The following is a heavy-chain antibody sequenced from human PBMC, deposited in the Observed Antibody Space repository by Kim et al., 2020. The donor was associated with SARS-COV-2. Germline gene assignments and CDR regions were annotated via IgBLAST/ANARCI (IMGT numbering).Heavy chain of an antibody. V-gene: IGHV3-53*01. CDR1: GFAVSSTY. J-gene: IGHJ4*02. Sequence: GGSLRLSCAASGFAVSSTYMSWVRQAPGKGLEWISIIYTGGTTHYADSVKGRFTISRDNSKNTLYLQMNSLRAEDTAVYYCAKAVAGYYFDYWGQGTLVTVSS. CDR3: AKAVAGYYFDY. CDR2: IYTGGTT. D-gene: IGHD6-19*01.